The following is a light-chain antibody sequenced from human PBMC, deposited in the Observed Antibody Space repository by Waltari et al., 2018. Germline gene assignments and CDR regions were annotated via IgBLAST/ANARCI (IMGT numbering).Light chain of an antibody. CDR3: QTGGHGTWV. CDR1: SGHSRTV. Sequence: QLVLTQSPSASASLGASVKLTCTLSSGHSRTVRAWLPQRPEKGPRYLMKVNSDGSHSKGDEIPDRFSGSSSGAERYLTISSLQSEDEADYYCQTGGHGTWVFGGGTKLTVL. V-gene: IGLV4-69*01. CDR2: VNSDGSH. J-gene: IGLJ3*02.